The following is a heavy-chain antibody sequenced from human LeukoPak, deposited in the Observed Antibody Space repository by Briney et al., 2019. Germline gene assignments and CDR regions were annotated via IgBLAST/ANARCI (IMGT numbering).Heavy chain of an antibody. CDR2: IRPNSGDT. D-gene: IGHD2/OR15-2a*01. Sequence: ASVKVSCQASGYTYTGYYMRWVRQAPGQGLEWMGWIRPNSGDTNYAQKFQGRVTMTRDTSINTACMELSRLTSDDTAVYFCASSSYPFDAFDVWGQGTMVTVSS. J-gene: IGHJ3*01. CDR3: ASSSYPFDAFDV. V-gene: IGHV1-2*02. CDR1: GYTYTGYY.